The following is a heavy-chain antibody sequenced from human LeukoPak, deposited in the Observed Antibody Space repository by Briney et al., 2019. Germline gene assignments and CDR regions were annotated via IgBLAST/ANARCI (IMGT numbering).Heavy chain of an antibody. Sequence: SETLSLTCAVYGGSFSGYYWSWIRQPPGKGLEWIGEINHSGNTNYNPSLKSRVTISVDTSKNQFSLKLSSVTAADTAVYYCARVGTGIQLWQRDYWGQGTLVTVSS. J-gene: IGHJ4*02. V-gene: IGHV4-34*01. D-gene: IGHD5-18*01. CDR2: INHSGNT. CDR1: GGSFSGYY. CDR3: ARVGTGIQLWQRDY.